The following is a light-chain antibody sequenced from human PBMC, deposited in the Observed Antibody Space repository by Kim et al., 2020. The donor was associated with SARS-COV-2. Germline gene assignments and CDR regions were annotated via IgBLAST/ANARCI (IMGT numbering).Light chain of an antibody. V-gene: IGKV3-15*01. J-gene: IGKJ4*01. CDR1: QSISSN. CDR3: QQYNNWPLT. Sequence: EMVMTQSPATLSVSPGERATLSCRASQSISSNLAWYQQKPGQAPRLLIYGASTRATGFPARFTGSGSGTEFTLTISSLQSEDFALYYCQQYNNWPLTFGGGTKVDIK. CDR2: GAS.